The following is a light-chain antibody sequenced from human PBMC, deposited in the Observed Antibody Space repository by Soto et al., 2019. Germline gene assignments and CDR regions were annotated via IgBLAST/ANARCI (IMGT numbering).Light chain of an antibody. CDR3: QQYDNLLLS. J-gene: IGKJ4*01. CDR1: QDISNY. V-gene: IGKV1-33*01. Sequence: DIQMTQSPSSLSASVGDRVTITCQASQDISNYLSWYQHKPGKAPKLLIYDASNLETGVPSRFSGSGSGTDFTFTISSLQPEDIATYYCQQYDNLLLSFGGGTKVKIK. CDR2: DAS.